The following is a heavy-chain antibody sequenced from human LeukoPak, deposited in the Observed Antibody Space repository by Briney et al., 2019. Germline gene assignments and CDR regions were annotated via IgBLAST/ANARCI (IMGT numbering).Heavy chain of an antibody. Sequence: GGSLRLSCAASGFTFSSYAMSWVRQAPGKGLEWVGFIRNKAYGGTTDYAASVKGRFTISRDDSKSIAYLQMNSLKTEDTALYYCTAWRATYFDYWGQGTLVTVSS. J-gene: IGHJ4*02. D-gene: IGHD1-26*01. CDR3: TAWRATYFDY. CDR1: GFTFSSYA. CDR2: IRNKAYGGTT. V-gene: IGHV3-49*04.